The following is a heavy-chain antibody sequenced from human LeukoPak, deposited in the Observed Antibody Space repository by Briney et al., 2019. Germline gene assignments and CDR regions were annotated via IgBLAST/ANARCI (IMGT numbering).Heavy chain of an antibody. CDR1: SESFSGYF. CDR3: AREQSSGCFYDY. Sequence: SETLSLTCAIYSESFSGYFWSWIRQPPGKGLEWIGEINYSGSTNYNPSLKSRVTISLNTSKNQFSLKLSSVTAADTAVYYCAREQSSGCFYDYWGQGTLVTVSS. V-gene: IGHV4-34*01. CDR2: INYSGST. J-gene: IGHJ4*02. D-gene: IGHD6-19*01.